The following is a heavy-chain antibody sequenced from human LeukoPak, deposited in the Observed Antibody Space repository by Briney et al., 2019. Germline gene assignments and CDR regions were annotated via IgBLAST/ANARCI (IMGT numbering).Heavy chain of an antibody. CDR2: ISDSGGAI. CDR1: GFTVSRNY. V-gene: IGHV3-48*03. Sequence: GGSLRLSCAASGFTVSRNYMNWVRKAPGKGLEWVSYISDSGGAIYYADSVKGRFTISRDNAKNSLYLQMNSLRAEDTAVYYCARPPSITNPYYGMDVWGQGTTVTVPS. CDR3: ARPPSITNPYYGMDV. D-gene: IGHD3-3*01. J-gene: IGHJ6*02.